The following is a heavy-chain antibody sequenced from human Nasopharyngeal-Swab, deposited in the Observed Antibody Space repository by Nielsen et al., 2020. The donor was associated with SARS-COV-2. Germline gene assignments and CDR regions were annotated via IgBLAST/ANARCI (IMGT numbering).Heavy chain of an antibody. V-gene: IGHV4-59*01. CDR1: GGSISSYY. J-gene: IGHJ6*03. CDR3: ARGDSSVDTAMAEQYYYYYYMDV. D-gene: IGHD5-18*01. Sequence: SETLSLTCTVSGGSISSYYWSWIRQPPGKGLEWIGYMYYSGSTNYNPSLKSRVTISVDTSKNQFSLKLSSVTAADTAVYYCARGDSSVDTAMAEQYYYYYYMDVWGKGATVTVSS. CDR2: MYYSGST.